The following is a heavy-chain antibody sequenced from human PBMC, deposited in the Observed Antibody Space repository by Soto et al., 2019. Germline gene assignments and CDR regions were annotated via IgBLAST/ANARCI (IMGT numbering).Heavy chain of an antibody. Sequence: PSETLSLTCTVSGGSISSSSYYWGWIRQPPGKGLEWIGSIYYSGSTYYNPSLKSRVTISVDTSKNQFSLKLSSVTAADTAVYYCARDGSRHYDSRGSLGYWGQGTLVTVSS. CDR3: ARDGSRHYDSRGSLGY. CDR2: IYYSGST. D-gene: IGHD3-22*01. V-gene: IGHV4-39*02. CDR1: GGSISSSSYY. J-gene: IGHJ4*02.